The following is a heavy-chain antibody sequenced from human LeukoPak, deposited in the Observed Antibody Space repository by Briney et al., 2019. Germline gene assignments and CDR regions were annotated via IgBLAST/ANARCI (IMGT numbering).Heavy chain of an antibody. CDR2: INAGNGNT. CDR1: GYTFTSYA. V-gene: IGHV1-3*01. D-gene: IGHD1-26*01. Sequence: ASVKVSCKASGYTFTSYAMHWVRQAPGQRLEWMGWINAGNGNTKYSQKLQGRVTITRDTSASTAYMELSSLRSEDTAVYYCARHSGSYPLPSYYYYGMDVWGQGTTVTVSS. J-gene: IGHJ6*02. CDR3: ARHSGSYPLPSYYYYGMDV.